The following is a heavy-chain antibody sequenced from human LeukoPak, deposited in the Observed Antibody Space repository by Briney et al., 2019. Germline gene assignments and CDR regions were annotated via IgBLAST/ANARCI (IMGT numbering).Heavy chain of an antibody. CDR1: GFTFSSYS. D-gene: IGHD1-26*01. CDR3: AREWDRLGYFDL. Sequence: GGSLRLSCAASGFTFSSYSMNWVRQAPGKGLEWVSSISSSSSYIYYADSVKGRFTISRDNAKNALYLQMNSLRVEDTAVYYCAREWDRLGYFDLWGRGTLITVSS. V-gene: IGHV3-21*04. CDR2: ISSSSSYI. J-gene: IGHJ2*01.